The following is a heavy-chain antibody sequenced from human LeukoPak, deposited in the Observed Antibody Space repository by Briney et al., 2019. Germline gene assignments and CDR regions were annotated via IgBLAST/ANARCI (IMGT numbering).Heavy chain of an antibody. J-gene: IGHJ6*02. V-gene: IGHV1-18*01. CDR2: ISAYNGNT. CDR1: GYTFSSYG. Sequence: ASVNVSCKPSGYTFSSYGISWVRQAPGQGLEWMGWISAYNGNTNYAQKLQGRVTMTTDTSTSTAYMELRSLRSDDTAVYYCARERGSYYSYYYYGMDVWGQGTTVTVSS. D-gene: IGHD1-26*01. CDR3: ARERGSYYSYYYYGMDV.